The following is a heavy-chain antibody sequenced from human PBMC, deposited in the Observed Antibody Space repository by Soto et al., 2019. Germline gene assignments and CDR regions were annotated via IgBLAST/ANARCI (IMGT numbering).Heavy chain of an antibody. CDR3: AREAESVVGASYYYFYGMDV. CDR1: GFTFSNYA. J-gene: IGHJ6*02. CDR2: ISSAGSNR. D-gene: IGHD1-26*01. V-gene: IGHV3-30*09. Sequence: QVQLVESGGGVVQPGRSLRLSCAASGFTFSNYAIHWVRQAPGKGLEWLALISSAGSNRYYADPVMGRFAISRDNSKSTSYLQMNSLRTEDTAVYFCAREAESVVGASYYYFYGMDVWGQGTTVTVSS.